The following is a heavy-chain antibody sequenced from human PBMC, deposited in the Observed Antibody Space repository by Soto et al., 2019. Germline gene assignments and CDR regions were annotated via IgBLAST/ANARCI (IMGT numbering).Heavy chain of an antibody. CDR1: GGTFSSYA. V-gene: IGHV1-69*13. CDR2: IIPIFGTA. D-gene: IGHD2-15*01. CDR3: AWDCSGGSCYRGAFDI. J-gene: IGHJ3*02. Sequence: SVKVSCKASGGTFSSYAISWVRQAPGQGLEWMGGIIPIFGTANYAQKFQGRVTITADESTSTAYMELSSLRSEDTAVYYCAWDCSGGSCYRGAFDIWGQGTMVTVSS.